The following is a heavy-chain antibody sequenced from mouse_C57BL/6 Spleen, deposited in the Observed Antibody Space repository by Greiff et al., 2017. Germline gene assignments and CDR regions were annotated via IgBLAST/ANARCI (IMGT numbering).Heavy chain of an antibody. CDR3: ARGRYYYGSEYFDV. CDR1: GFTFSDYG. D-gene: IGHD1-1*01. Sequence: DVHLVESGGGLVKPGGSLKLSCAASGFTFSDYGMHWVRQAPEKGLEWVAYISSGSSTIYYADTVKGRFTISRDNAKNTLFLQMTSLRSEDTAMYYCARGRYYYGSEYFDVWGTGTTVTVSS. CDR2: ISSGSSTI. V-gene: IGHV5-17*01. J-gene: IGHJ1*03.